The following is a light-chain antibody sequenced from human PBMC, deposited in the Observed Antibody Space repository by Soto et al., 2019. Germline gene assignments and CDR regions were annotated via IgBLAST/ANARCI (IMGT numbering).Light chain of an antibody. CDR1: TSDVGGYKY. CDR3: SSYAGSNTFV. V-gene: IGLV2-8*01. J-gene: IGLJ1*01. CDR2: EVN. Sequence: SVLTQPASLSGSPGQSITISCTGTTSDVGGYKYVSWHQQHAGKAPKLILYEVNKRPSGVPDRFSGSKSGNTASLTVSGLQAEDEAYYYCSSYAGSNTFVFGPWTKVTVL.